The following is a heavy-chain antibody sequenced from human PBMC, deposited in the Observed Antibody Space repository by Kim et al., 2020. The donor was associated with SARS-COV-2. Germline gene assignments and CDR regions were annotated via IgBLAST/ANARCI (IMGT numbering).Heavy chain of an antibody. CDR1: GYTFTSYG. CDR2: ISAYNGNT. D-gene: IGHD3-22*01. CDR3: ARGVTYYYDSSGPWYFDY. J-gene: IGHJ4*02. V-gene: IGHV1-18*01. Sequence: ASVKVSCKASGYTFTSYGISWVRQAPGQGLEWMGWISAYNGNTNYAQKLQGRVTMTTDTSTSTAYMELRSLRSDDTAVYYCARGVTYYYDSSGPWYFDYWGQGTLVTVSS.